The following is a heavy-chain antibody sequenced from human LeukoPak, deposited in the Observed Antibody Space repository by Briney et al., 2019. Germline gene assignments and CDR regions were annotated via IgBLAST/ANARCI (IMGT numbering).Heavy chain of an antibody. Sequence: GESLKISCKGSGYSFTSYWIGWVRQMPGKGLEWMGNIYPGDSDTRNSPSFQGQVTISADKSISTAYLQWSSLKASDTAMYYCARPSSSWYFDYWAREPWSPSPQ. CDR3: ARPSSSWYFDY. CDR1: GYSFTSYW. J-gene: IGHJ4*02. V-gene: IGHV5-51*01. D-gene: IGHD6-13*01. CDR2: IYPGDSDT.